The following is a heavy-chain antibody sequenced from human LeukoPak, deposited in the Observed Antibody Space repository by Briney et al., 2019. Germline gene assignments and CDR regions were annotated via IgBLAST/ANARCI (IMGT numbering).Heavy chain of an antibody. CDR2: INHSGST. V-gene: IGHV4-34*01. J-gene: IGHJ5*02. Sequence: SETLSLTCAVYGGSFSGYYWSWIRQPPGKGLEWIGEINHSGSTNYNPSLKSRVTIPVDTSKNQFSLKLSSVTAADTAVYYCARGPLEYQLLYDWFDPWGQGTLVTVSS. CDR3: ARGPLEYQLLYDWFDP. CDR1: GGSFSGYY. D-gene: IGHD2-2*02.